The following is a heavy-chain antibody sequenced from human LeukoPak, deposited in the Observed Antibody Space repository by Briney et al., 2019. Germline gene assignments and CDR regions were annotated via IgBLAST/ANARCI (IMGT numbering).Heavy chain of an antibody. J-gene: IGHJ4*02. V-gene: IGHV5-51*01. D-gene: IGHD3-3*01. Sequence: GEYPMTSCNGSGDSFTSYCIGGVRQMPGKGLEGMGVFFSDGADTRYNPSLQSRVTISADKSISTAYLQWSSLKASDTAMYYCARKYYDFWSGYDYWGQGTLVTVSS. CDR3: ARKYYDFWSGYDY. CDR1: GDSFTSYC. CDR2: FFSDGADT.